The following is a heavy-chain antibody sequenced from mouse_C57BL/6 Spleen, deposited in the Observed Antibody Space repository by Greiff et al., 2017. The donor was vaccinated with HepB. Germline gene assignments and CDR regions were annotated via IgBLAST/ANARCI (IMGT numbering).Heavy chain of an antibody. CDR2: IDPETGGT. J-gene: IGHJ2*01. D-gene: IGHD4-1*01. Sequence: VQLQQSGAELVRPGASVTLSCKASGYTFTDYEMHWVKQTPVHGLEWIGAIDPETGGTAYNQKFKGKAILTADKSSSTAYMELRSLTSEDSAVYYCTRRRANWDYFDSWGQGTTLTVSS. V-gene: IGHV1-15*01. CDR3: TRRRANWDYFDS. CDR1: GYTFTDYE.